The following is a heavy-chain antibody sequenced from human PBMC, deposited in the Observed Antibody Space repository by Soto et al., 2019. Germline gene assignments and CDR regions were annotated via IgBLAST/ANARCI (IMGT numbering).Heavy chain of an antibody. CDR2: IFYSGST. J-gene: IGHJ4*02. Sequence: PSEPLSRTCPVPVGSISRRDYYWRWIPQPPGKGLEWIGYIFYSGSTYYNPSLKSRVTISVDTSKNQFSLKLSSVTAADTAVYYCSRGGPAAPHFDYWGQGTLVTVSS. CDR1: VGSISRRDYY. D-gene: IGHD2-2*01. V-gene: IGHV4-30-4*01. CDR3: SRGGPAAPHFDY.